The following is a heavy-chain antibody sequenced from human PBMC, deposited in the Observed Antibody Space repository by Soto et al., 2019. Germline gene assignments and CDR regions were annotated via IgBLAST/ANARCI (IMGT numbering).Heavy chain of an antibody. Sequence: QVQLQESGPGLVKSSQTLPLTCTVSGGSISSDGNYWSWIRQHPGKGLEWIGYIYYSGSTYYNPSLKSRVTISVDTSKNQFSLKLNSVTAADTAVYYCARARMVRGIIYYYGMDVWGQGTTVTVSS. J-gene: IGHJ6*02. V-gene: IGHV4-31*03. CDR3: ARARMVRGIIYYYGMDV. CDR1: GGSISSDGNY. D-gene: IGHD3-10*01. CDR2: IYYSGST.